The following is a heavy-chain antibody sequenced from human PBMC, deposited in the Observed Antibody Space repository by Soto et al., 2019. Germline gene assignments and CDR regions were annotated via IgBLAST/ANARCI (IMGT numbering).Heavy chain of an antibody. CDR2: INSDGSST. CDR1: GFTFSSYW. D-gene: IGHD6-13*01. J-gene: IGHJ4*02. V-gene: IGHV3-74*01. CDR3: AKEKRAAGRQMFDY. Sequence: PGGSLRLSCAASGFTFSSYWMHWVRQAPGKGLVWVSRINSDGSSTSYADSVKGRFTISRDNAKNTLYLQMNSLRAEDTAVYYCAKEKRAAGRQMFDYWGQGTLVTVSS.